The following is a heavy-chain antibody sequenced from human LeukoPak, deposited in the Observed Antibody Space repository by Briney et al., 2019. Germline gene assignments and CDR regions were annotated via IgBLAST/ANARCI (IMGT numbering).Heavy chain of an antibody. J-gene: IGHJ4*02. D-gene: IGHD3-10*01. CDR2: ISGSGGST. Sequence: PGGSLRLSCAASGFTFSSYAMSWVRQAPGKGQEWVSAISGSGGSTYYADSVKGRFTISRDDSKNTLYLQMNSLRAEDTAVYYCAKERYGSGSYYRAPLDYWGQGTLVTVSS. CDR1: GFTFSSYA. CDR3: AKERYGSGSYYRAPLDY. V-gene: IGHV3-23*01.